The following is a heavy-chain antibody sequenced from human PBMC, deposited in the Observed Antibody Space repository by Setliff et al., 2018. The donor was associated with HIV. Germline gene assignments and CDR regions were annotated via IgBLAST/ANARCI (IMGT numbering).Heavy chain of an antibody. Sequence: SETLSLTCAVYGESLSGYYWSWIRQAPGKGLEWIGEINHRGRTRYNPSLKSRVTISVETSKNQFSLRVNSVTAADTAFYYCARGFSGDYVFTGYKDVWGKGTTVTVSS. J-gene: IGHJ6*03. V-gene: IGHV4-34*01. CDR2: INHRGRT. D-gene: IGHD3-3*01. CDR3: ARGFSGDYVFTGYKDV. CDR1: GESLSGYY.